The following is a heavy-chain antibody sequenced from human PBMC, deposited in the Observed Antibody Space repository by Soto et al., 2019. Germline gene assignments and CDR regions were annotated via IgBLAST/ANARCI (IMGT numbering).Heavy chain of an antibody. CDR2: ISGSGGST. CDR1: GFTFSSYA. J-gene: IGHJ4*02. V-gene: IGHV3-23*01. D-gene: IGHD2-15*01. CDR3: AKHCSGGSCYSATFDY. Sequence: PGGSLRLSCAASGFTFSSYAMSWVRQAPGKGLEWVSAISGSGGSTCYADSVKGRFTISRDNSKNTLYLQMNSLRAEDTAVYYCAKHCSGGSCYSATFDYWGQGTLVTVSS.